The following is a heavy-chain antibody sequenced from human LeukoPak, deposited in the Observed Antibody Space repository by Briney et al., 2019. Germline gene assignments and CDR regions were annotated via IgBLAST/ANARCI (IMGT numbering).Heavy chain of an antibody. Sequence: SETLSLTCTVSGGSISSSSYYWSWIRQPAGKGLEWIGRIYTSGSTNYNPSLKSRVTMSVDTSKNQFSLKLSSVTAADTAVYYCARVRIMITFGGLDYFDYWGQGTLVTVSS. CDR1: GGSISSSSYY. CDR2: IYTSGST. V-gene: IGHV4-61*02. D-gene: IGHD3-16*01. J-gene: IGHJ4*02. CDR3: ARVRIMITFGGLDYFDY.